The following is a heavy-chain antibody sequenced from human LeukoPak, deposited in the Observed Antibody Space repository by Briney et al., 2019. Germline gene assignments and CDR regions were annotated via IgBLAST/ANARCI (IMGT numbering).Heavy chain of an antibody. CDR2: ISYDGSNK. J-gene: IGHJ4*02. D-gene: IGHD6-6*01. Sequence: GGSLRLSCAASGFTFSDYSMNWVRQAPGKGLEWVAVISYDGSNKYYADSVKGRFTISRDNSKNTLYLQMNSLRAEDTAVYYCARDGDSSSSGFFDYWGQGTLVTVSS. V-gene: IGHV3-30*03. CDR1: GFTFSDYS. CDR3: ARDGDSSSSGFFDY.